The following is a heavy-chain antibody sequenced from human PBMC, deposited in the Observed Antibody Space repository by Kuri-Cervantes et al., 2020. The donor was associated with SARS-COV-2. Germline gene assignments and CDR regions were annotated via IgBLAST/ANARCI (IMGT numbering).Heavy chain of an antibody. CDR1: GFTFSSYS. D-gene: IGHD6-13*01. J-gene: IGHJ4*02. CDR3: ARDAVLAAGYFDY. V-gene: IGHV3-21*04. Sequence: GGSLRLSCAASGFTFSSYSMNWVRQAPGKGLEWVSSISSSSSYIYYADSVKGRFTISRDNAKNSLYLQMNSLRAEDTAVYYCARDAVLAAGYFDYWGQGTLVTVSS. CDR2: ISSSSSYI.